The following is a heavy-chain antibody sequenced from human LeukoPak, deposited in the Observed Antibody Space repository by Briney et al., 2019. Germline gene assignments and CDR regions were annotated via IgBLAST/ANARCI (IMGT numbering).Heavy chain of an antibody. CDR3: ARAPYSYDINGWVPFDY. CDR2: IDYSGTT. Sequence: SETLSLACTVSGYSISSGYYWGWIRQPPRKGLEWIGNIDYSGTTHYNPSLKSRVTISIDTSKKQFSLKLSSVTAADTAVYYCARAPYSYDINGWVPFDYWGQGTLVTVSS. J-gene: IGHJ4*02. CDR1: GYSISSGYY. D-gene: IGHD3-22*01. V-gene: IGHV4-38-2*02.